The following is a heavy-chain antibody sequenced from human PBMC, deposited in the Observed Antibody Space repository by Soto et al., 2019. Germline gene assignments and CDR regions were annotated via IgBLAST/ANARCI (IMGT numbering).Heavy chain of an antibody. J-gene: IGHJ4*02. V-gene: IGHV3-21*01. CDR3: ARGYSYGPGFVVRYIDS. Sequence: EVQLVESGGGLVKPGGSLRFSCAASGFTFSSFIMGWVRQAPGRGLEWVSDIISSSSYIHYSDSVKGRFTISRDNAKTSLSLQMNTLSAEHTAIYYWARGYSYGPGFVVRYIDSWGQGTLVTVSS. CDR1: GFTFSSFI. CDR2: IISSSSYI. D-gene: IGHD5-18*01.